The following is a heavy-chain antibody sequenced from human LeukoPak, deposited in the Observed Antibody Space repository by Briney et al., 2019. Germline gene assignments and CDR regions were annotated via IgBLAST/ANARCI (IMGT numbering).Heavy chain of an antibody. Sequence: PSETLSLTCTVSGGSISSYYWSWIRQPPGKGLEWIGYIYYSGSTNYNPSLKSRVTISVDTSKKQFSLKLSSVTAADTAVYYCARVGYCSSTSCPTPHYYYYYMDVWGKGTTVTVSS. CDR1: GGSISSYY. CDR3: ARVGYCSSTSCPTPHYYYYYMDV. CDR2: IYYSGST. V-gene: IGHV4-59*01. J-gene: IGHJ6*03. D-gene: IGHD2-2*01.